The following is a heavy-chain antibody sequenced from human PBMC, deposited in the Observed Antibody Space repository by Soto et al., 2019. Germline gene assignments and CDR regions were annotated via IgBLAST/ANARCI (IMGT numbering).Heavy chain of an antibody. D-gene: IGHD6-6*01. V-gene: IGHV3-23*01. CDR2: ISGSGGST. J-gene: IGHJ6*02. CDR3: AKDGAIAARPVTYYYYGMDV. CDR1: GFTFSSYA. Sequence: GGSLRLSCAASGFTFSSYAMSWVRQAPGKGLEWVSAISGSGGSTYYADSVKGRFTIPRDNSKNTLYLQMNSLRAEDTAVYYCAKDGAIAARPVTYYYYGMDVWGQGTTVTVSS.